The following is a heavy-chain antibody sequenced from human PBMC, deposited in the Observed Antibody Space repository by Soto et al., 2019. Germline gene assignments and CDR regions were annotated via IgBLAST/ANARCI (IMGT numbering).Heavy chain of an antibody. CDR1: GYTFTTYY. J-gene: IGHJ4*02. V-gene: IGHV1-46*01. Sequence: QVQLVQSGAEVKKPGASVKVSCEASGYTFTTYYMHWVRQAPGQGLEWMGIINPSGGSTTYAQKFQGRVTMTRDTSTSTVYMELSSLRSEDTAVYYCARAGYCSGGTCFHGNFDYWGQGTLVTVSS. CDR2: INPSGGST. D-gene: IGHD2-15*01. CDR3: ARAGYCSGGTCFHGNFDY.